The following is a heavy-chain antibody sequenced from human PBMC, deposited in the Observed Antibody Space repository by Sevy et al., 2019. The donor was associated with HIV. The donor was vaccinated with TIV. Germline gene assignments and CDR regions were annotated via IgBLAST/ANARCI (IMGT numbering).Heavy chain of an antibody. J-gene: IGHJ4*02. CDR1: GFTFRTYS. V-gene: IGHV3-21*04. Sequence: GSLSLSCAASGFTFRTYSMNWVRQAPGKGLEWLSSISDDSRYIYYSDSVKGRFTISRANAKNLLYLKMNNLRVEDTAIYYCARDFTIFGVVSGIDYWGQGNLVTVSS. CDR3: ARDFTIFGVVSGIDY. D-gene: IGHD3-3*01. CDR2: ISDDSRYI.